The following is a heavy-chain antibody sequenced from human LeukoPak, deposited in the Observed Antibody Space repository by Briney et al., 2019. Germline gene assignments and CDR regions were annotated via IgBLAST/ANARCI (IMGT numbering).Heavy chain of an antibody. J-gene: IGHJ5*02. Sequence: PSETLSLTCAVYGGSFSGYYWSWIRQPPGEGLEWIGEINHSGSTNYNPSLKSRVTISVDTSKNQFSLKLSSVTAADTAVYYCARNSGRLLWFGEDYYWFDPWGQGTLVTVSS. V-gene: IGHV4-34*01. CDR2: INHSGST. D-gene: IGHD3-10*01. CDR3: ARNSGRLLWFGEDYYWFDP. CDR1: GGSFSGYY.